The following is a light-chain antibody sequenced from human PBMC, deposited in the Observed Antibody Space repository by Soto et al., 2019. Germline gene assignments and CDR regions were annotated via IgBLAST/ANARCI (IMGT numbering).Light chain of an antibody. CDR1: QSVSSRY. Sequence: EIVLTQSPGTLSLSPGERATLSCRASQSVSSRYLAWYQQKPGQAPRLLIYGTSSRATGIPDRFRGSGSGTDFTLTITRLEPEDFAVYYCQQYVSSPTWTFGQGTKEEIK. J-gene: IGKJ1*01. V-gene: IGKV3-20*01. CDR3: QQYVSSPTWT. CDR2: GTS.